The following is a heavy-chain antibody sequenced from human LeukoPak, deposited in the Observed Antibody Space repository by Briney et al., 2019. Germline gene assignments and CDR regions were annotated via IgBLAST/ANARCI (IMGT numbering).Heavy chain of an antibody. Sequence: GGSLRLSCAASGFTFSSYSMNWIRQAPGKGLEWVSSISSSSSYIYYADSVKGRFTISRDNAKNSLYLQMNSLRAEDTAVYYCARRPGLEGSYSQNWFDPWGQGTLVTVSS. J-gene: IGHJ5*02. CDR1: GFTFSSYS. D-gene: IGHD3-10*01. CDR2: ISSSSSYI. V-gene: IGHV3-21*01. CDR3: ARRPGLEGSYSQNWFDP.